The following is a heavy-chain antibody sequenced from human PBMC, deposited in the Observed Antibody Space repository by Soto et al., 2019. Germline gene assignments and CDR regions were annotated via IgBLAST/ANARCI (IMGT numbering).Heavy chain of an antibody. CDR2: ISHDGRIE. Sequence: VGSLRLSSAAYGFTFSTFALHWVRQAPGEGLEWVALISHDGRIEKYADSVKGRFTISRDNSKNTLYMQMDSLRLEDTGVYYCARDVRSYDVSSGGYLFDLWGQGTQVTVSA. V-gene: IGHV3-30-3*01. D-gene: IGHD3-22*01. CDR1: GFTFSTFA. CDR3: ARDVRSYDVSSGGYLFDL. J-gene: IGHJ5*01.